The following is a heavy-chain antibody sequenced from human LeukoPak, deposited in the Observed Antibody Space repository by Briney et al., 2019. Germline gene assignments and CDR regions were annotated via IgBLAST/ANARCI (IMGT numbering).Heavy chain of an antibody. CDR2: ISSSSSYI. CDR3: ARERGGGFPRGAFDI. Sequence: PGGSLRLSCAASGFTFSSYGMHWVRQAPGKGLEWVSSISSSSSYIYYADSVKGRFTISRDNAKNSLYLQMNSLRAEDTAVYYCARERGGGFPRGAFDIWGQGTMVTVSS. J-gene: IGHJ3*02. V-gene: IGHV3-21*01. CDR1: GFTFSSYG. D-gene: IGHD2-15*01.